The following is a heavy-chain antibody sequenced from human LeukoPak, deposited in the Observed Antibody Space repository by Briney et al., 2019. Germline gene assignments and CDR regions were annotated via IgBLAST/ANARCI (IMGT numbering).Heavy chain of an antibody. V-gene: IGHV3-9*01. Sequence: GGSLRLSCAASGFTFDDYAMHWVRQAPGKGLEWVSGISWNSGSIGYADSVKGRFTISRDNAKNSLYLQMNSLRAEDTAVYYCARRGEKYSGSYYDYFDYWGQGTLVTVSS. D-gene: IGHD1-26*01. CDR1: GFTFDDYA. CDR3: ARRGEKYSGSYYDYFDY. CDR2: ISWNSGSI. J-gene: IGHJ4*02.